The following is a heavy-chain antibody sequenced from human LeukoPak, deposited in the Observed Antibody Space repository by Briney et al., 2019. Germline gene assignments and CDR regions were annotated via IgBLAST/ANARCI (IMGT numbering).Heavy chain of an antibody. CDR2: IRYDGSNK. V-gene: IGHV3-30*02. D-gene: IGHD3-9*01. CDR1: GFTFSSYG. J-gene: IGHJ4*02. CDR3: ARPDILTGSYFDY. Sequence: QSGGSLRLSCAASGFTFSSYGMHWVRQAPGKGLEWVAFIRYDGSNKYYADSVKGRFTISRGNSKNTLYLQMNSLRAEDTAGYYCARPDILTGSYFDYWGQGTLVTVSS.